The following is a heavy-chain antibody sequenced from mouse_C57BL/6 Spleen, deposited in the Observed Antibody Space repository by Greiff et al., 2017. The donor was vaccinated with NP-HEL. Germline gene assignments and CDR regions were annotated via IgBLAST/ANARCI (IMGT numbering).Heavy chain of an antibody. Sequence: VQLQQSGAELVRPGTSVKVSCKASGYAFTNYLIEWVKQRPGQGLEWIGVINPGSGGTNYNEKFKGKATLTADKSSSTAYMQLSSLTSEDSAVYFCAREEIRGFEVWGTGTTVTVSS. V-gene: IGHV1-54*01. D-gene: IGHD3-3*01. CDR3: AREEIRGFEV. CDR2: INPGSGGT. J-gene: IGHJ1*03. CDR1: GYAFTNYL.